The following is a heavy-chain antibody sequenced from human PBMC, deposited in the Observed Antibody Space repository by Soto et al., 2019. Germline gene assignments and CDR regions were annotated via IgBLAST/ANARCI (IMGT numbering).Heavy chain of an antibody. V-gene: IGHV4-39*01. CDR2: IYYSGST. CDR3: ARPRAYSGYDAPSGYFDL. Sequence: SETLSLTCTVSAGSISSSSYYWGWIRQPPGKGLEWIGTIYYSGSTYYNPSLKSRVTISVDTSKNQFSLKLNSVTAADTAVYYCARPRAYSGYDAPSGYFDLWGPGTLVTVSS. J-gene: IGHJ2*01. CDR1: AGSISSSSYY. D-gene: IGHD5-12*01.